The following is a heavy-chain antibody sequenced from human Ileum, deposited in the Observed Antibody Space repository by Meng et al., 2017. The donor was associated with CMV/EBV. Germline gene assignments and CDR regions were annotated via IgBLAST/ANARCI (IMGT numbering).Heavy chain of an antibody. CDR3: ARDRYCSSTSCYYFDY. CDR1: GFTVSSNY. Sequence: GESLKISCAASGFTVSSNYMSWVRQAPGKGLEWVSVIYSGGSTYYADSVKGRFTISRDNSKNTLYLQMNSLRAEDTAVYYCARDRYCSSTSCYYFDYWGQGTLVTV. CDR2: IYSGGST. J-gene: IGHJ4*02. D-gene: IGHD2-2*01. V-gene: IGHV3-53*01.